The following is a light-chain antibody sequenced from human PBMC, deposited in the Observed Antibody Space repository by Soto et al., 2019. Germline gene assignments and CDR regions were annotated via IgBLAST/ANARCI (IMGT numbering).Light chain of an antibody. CDR3: QQYNNWPPLT. Sequence: EIVMTQSPGTLSVSPGERATLSCRASQSVNNYLAWYQHKPGQAPRLLIYGASTRAPGVSDRFSGSGSGTEFTLTISSLQSEDFAVYYCQQYNNWPPLTFGGGTKVEMK. CDR1: QSVNNY. J-gene: IGKJ4*01. V-gene: IGKV3-15*01. CDR2: GAS.